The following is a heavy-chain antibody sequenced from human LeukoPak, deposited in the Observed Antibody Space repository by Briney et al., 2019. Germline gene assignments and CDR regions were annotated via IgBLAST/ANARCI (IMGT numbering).Heavy chain of an antibody. D-gene: IGHD5-18*01. V-gene: IGHV4-59*01. CDR2: IYYAGST. CDR3: ASGRYSYANEF. J-gene: IGHJ4*02. CDR1: GGSMNSYY. Sequence: SETLSLTCTVSGGSMNSYYWSWIRQPPGKGLEWVGFIYYAGSTNYNPSLKSRVTVSLDTSKNQFSLKLSSVTAADTAVYYCASGRYSYANEFWGQGSLVTVSS.